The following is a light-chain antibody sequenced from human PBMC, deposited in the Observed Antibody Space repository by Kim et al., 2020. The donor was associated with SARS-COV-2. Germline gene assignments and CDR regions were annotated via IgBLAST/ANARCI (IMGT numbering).Light chain of an antibody. CDR3: QQYGSSPRT. Sequence: SPGERATLSGRASQSVSSSYLAWYQQKPGQAPRLLIYGASSRATGIPDRFSCSGSGTDFTLTISRLEPEDFAVYYCQQYGSSPRTFGQGTKVDIK. CDR2: GAS. J-gene: IGKJ1*01. CDR1: QSVSSSY. V-gene: IGKV3-20*01.